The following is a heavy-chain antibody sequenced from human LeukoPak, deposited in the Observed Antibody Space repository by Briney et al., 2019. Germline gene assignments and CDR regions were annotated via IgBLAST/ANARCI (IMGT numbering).Heavy chain of an antibody. V-gene: IGHV4-4*09. Sequence: SEPLSLTCTVSCASISSYCWSWLRQSPGKGLEWIAYIYTNGSSVYPPSLKSRVTMSLDTSKNQLSMELRFLTAAATAVYYCATSHDAKTGPYDLWGQGTLVTVSS. CDR3: ATSHDAKTGPYDL. CDR2: IYTNGSS. J-gene: IGHJ4*02. D-gene: IGHD2-8*01. CDR1: CASISSYC.